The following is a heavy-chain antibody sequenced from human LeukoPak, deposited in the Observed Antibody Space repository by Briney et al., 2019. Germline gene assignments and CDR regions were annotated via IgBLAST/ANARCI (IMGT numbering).Heavy chain of an antibody. J-gene: IGHJ5*02. V-gene: IGHV4-34*01. D-gene: IGHD1-26*01. CDR1: GGSFSGYY. CDR2: INHSGST. Sequence: PSETLSLTCAVYGGSFSGYYWSWIRQPPGKGLEWIGEINHSGSTNYNPSLKSRVTISVDTSKNQFSLKLSSVTAADTAVYYCARAPPSRIVGATKRFDPWGQGTLVTVSS. CDR3: ARAPPSRIVGATKRFDP.